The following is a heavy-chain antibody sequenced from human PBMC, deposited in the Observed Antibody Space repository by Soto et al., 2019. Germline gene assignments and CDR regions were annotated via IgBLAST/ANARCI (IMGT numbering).Heavy chain of an antibody. CDR3: ARGTIFGVVYYYYYGMDV. CDR1: GYTFTGYG. Sequence: ASVKVSCKASGYTFTGYGISWVRQAPGQGLEWMGWISAYNGNTNYAQKLQGRVTMTTDTSTSTAYMELRSLRSDDTAVYYCARGTIFGVVYYYYYGMDVWGQGTTVTVSS. D-gene: IGHD3-3*01. J-gene: IGHJ6*02. V-gene: IGHV1-18*04. CDR2: ISAYNGNT.